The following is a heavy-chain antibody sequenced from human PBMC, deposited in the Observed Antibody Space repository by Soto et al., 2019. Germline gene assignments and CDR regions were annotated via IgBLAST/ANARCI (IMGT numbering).Heavy chain of an antibody. CDR2: IKTKTDGGAI. Sequence: GGSLRLSCTASGFTFGDFAMSWFRQAPGKGLEWVGRIKTKTDGGAIDYAAPVQGRFTISRDDSKNTLYLQMNSLKTEDTAVYYCTTGSSFWGQGTLVTVSS. D-gene: IGHD6-6*01. J-gene: IGHJ4*02. CDR3: TTGSSF. V-gene: IGHV3-15*01. CDR1: GFTFGDFA.